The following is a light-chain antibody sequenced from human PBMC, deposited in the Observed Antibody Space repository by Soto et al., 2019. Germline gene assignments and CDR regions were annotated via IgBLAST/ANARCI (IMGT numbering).Light chain of an antibody. V-gene: IGKV3-15*01. J-gene: IGKJ1*01. CDR1: QSVSSN. Sequence: EIVMTQSPATLSVSPGERATLSCRASQSVSSNLAWYQQKPGQAPRLLIYGASTRATGIPARFSGSGSGTDFTLTISRLEPEDFAVYSCQQYASSPQTFGQGTKV. CDR3: QQYASSPQT. CDR2: GAS.